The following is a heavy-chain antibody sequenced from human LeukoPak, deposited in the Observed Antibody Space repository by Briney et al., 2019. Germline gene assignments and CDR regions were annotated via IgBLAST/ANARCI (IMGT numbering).Heavy chain of an antibody. CDR3: ARVKRKYQLLKPLHETPSHYFDY. D-gene: IGHD2-2*01. J-gene: IGHJ4*02. V-gene: IGHV4-59*01. CDR2: IYCIGGT. Sequence: SETLSLTCTVSGVSISSYYWSWIRQPPGKGLEWIGYIYCIGGTNYNPSLKSRVTISVDTSKNQFSLKLSSVTAADTAVYYCARVKRKYQLLKPLHETPSHYFDYWGQGTLVTVSS. CDR1: GVSISSYY.